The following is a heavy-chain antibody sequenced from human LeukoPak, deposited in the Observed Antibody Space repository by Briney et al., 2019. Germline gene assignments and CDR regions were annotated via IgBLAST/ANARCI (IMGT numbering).Heavy chain of an antibody. D-gene: IGHD4-17*01. V-gene: IGHV4-59*01. Sequence: SETLSLTCTVPGGSISSYYWSWIRQPPGKGLEWIGYIYYSGSTDYNPSLKSRVTISVDTSKNQFSLKLSSVTAADTAVYYCARDYGDYDFAYWGQGTLVTVSS. CDR2: IYYSGST. CDR3: ARDYGDYDFAY. J-gene: IGHJ4*02. CDR1: GGSISSYY.